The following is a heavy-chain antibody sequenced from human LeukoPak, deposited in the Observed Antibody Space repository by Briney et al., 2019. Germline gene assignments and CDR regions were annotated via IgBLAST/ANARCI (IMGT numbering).Heavy chain of an antibody. CDR2: ISAYNGNT. CDR3: ARVRYCSGGSCYSGRKPFDP. J-gene: IGHJ5*02. V-gene: IGHV1-18*01. CDR1: SYSFTSYG. D-gene: IGHD2-15*01. Sequence: ASVKVSCKASSYSFTSYGFSWVRQAPGQGLEWMGWISAYNGNTKYAQKLQGRVTMTTDTSTSTAYMELSSLRSEDTAVYYCARVRYCSGGSCYSGRKPFDPWGQGTLVTVSS.